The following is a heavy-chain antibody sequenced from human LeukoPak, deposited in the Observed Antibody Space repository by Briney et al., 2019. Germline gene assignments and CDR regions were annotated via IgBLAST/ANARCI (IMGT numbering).Heavy chain of an antibody. CDR2: ISYIGST. V-gene: IGHV4-59*11. CDR3: ARDLVTVTKGFDI. D-gene: IGHD4-17*01. CDR1: DDSFSSHY. Sequence: SETLSLTCAVSDDSFSSHYWTWIRQPPGKGLEWIGYISYIGSTNYNPSLKSRVTISIDTSKNQFSLKLSTVTAADTAVYYCARDLVTVTKGFDIWGQGTMVSVSS. J-gene: IGHJ3*02.